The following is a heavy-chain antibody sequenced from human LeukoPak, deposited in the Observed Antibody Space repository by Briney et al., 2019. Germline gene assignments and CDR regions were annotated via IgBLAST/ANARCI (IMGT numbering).Heavy chain of an antibody. CDR2: IRSKAYGGTT. CDR1: GFTFGDYA. D-gene: IGHD3-10*01. J-gene: IGHJ4*02. Sequence: GRSLRLSCTASGFTFGDYAMSWVRQAPGKGLEWVGFIRSKAYGGTTEYAASVKGRFTISRDDSKSIAYLQMNSLKTEDTAMYYCTRDSGSGAFDYWGQGTLVTVSS. V-gene: IGHV3-49*04. CDR3: TRDSGSGAFDY.